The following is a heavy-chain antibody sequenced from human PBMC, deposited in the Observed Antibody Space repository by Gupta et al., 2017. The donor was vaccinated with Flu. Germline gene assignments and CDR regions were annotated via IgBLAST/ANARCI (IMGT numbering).Heavy chain of an antibody. D-gene: IGHD2-2*01. CDR3: AKDGPWTASCPYYCYYMDV. V-gene: IGHV3-30*18. CDR2: IASDGSHK. J-gene: IGHJ6*03. Sequence: QMQLVEAGGGVVQFGSSLRLSCAASGFTFRRYGMHWVRQAPGKGLELVADIASDGSHKDYADSVRGRFTISRDNSKNTLSLEMDSLRVEDTAVYYCAKDGPWTASCPYYCYYMDVWGKGTTVTVSS. CDR1: GFTFRRYG.